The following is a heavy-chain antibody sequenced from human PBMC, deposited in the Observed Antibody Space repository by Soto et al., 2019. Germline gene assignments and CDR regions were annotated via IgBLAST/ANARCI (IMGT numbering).Heavy chain of an antibody. Sequence: SETLSLTCTVSGASIRSTDYYWSWIRQAPXKGLEWIGYVYYTGSTYYNPSLMSRLTISVDTSKNQFSLKLTSVTAAETAVYYCVRTAREGAVAPHWFDRWGQGTQVTVSS. J-gene: IGHJ5*02. CDR1: GASIRSTDYY. V-gene: IGHV4-30-4*01. CDR3: VRTAREGAVAPHWFDR. CDR2: VYYTGST. D-gene: IGHD2-21*02.